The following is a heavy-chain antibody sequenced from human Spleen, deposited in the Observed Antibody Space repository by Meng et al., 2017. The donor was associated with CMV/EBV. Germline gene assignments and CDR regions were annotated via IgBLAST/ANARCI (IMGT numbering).Heavy chain of an antibody. D-gene: IGHD3-3*01. J-gene: IGHJ6*02. V-gene: IGHV3-21*01. CDR1: GFTFSSYS. CDR2: ISSSSSYI. Sequence: GGSLRLSCAASGFTFSSYSMNWVRQAPGKGLEWVSSISSSSSYIYYADSVKGRFTISRDNAKNSLYLQMNSLRAEDTAVYYCARESYDFWSGYHYYGMDVWGQGTTVTVSS. CDR3: ARESYDFWSGYHYYGMDV.